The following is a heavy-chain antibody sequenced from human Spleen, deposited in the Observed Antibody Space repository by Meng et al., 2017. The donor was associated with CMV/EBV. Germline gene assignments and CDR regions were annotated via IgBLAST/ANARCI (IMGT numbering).Heavy chain of an antibody. D-gene: IGHD7-27*01. CDR3: ARELSWGSTYYFNGMDV. CDR2: IYPSGGGT. V-gene: IGHV1-2*02. Sequence: ASVKVSCKTSGYTFTGHYMHWVRQAPGQGLEWMGWIYPSGGGTKYAQKFRGRVTMSRDTATSTVYMELSRLRSDDTAVYYCARELSWGSTYYFNGMDVWGQGTTVTVSS. J-gene: IGHJ6*02. CDR1: GYTFTGHY.